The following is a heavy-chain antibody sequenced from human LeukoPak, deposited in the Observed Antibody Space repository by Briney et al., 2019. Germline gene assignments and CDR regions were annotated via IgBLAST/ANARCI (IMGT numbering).Heavy chain of an antibody. CDR2: IYTSGST. J-gene: IGHJ5*02. V-gene: IGHV4-4*07. CDR3: ARVDPLPGIAAAGEEWFDP. CDR1: GDSISSYY. D-gene: IGHD6-13*01. Sequence: SETLSLTCTVSGDSISSYYWSWIRQPAGKGLEWIGRIYTSGSTNYNTSLKSRVTMSVDTSKNQSSLKMSSVTAADTAVYYCARVDPLPGIAAAGEEWFDPWGQGTLVTVSS.